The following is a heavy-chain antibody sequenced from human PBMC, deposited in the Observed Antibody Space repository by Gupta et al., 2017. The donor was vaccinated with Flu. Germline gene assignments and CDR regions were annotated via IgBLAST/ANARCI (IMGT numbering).Heavy chain of an antibody. Sequence: APGKGLEWVAVISYDGSNKYYADSVKGRFTISRDNSKNTLYLQMNSLRAEDTAVYYCARENQPRQLAPGYYYYYYMDVWGKGTTVTVSS. CDR2: ISYDGSNK. V-gene: IGHV3-30-3*01. D-gene: IGHD6-6*01. CDR3: ARENQPRQLAPGYYYYYYMDV. J-gene: IGHJ6*03.